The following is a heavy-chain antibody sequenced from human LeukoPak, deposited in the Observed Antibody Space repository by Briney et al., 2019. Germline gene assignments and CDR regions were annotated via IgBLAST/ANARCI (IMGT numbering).Heavy chain of an antibody. V-gene: IGHV1-2*02. D-gene: IGHD5-24*01. CDR1: GYTFTGYY. CDR2: INPNSGGT. CDR3: ARDIEMATID. J-gene: IGHJ4*02. Sequence: ASVKVSCKASGYTFTGYYMHWVRQAPGQGLEWMGWINPNSGGTNYAQKFQGRVTITADKSTSTAYMELSSLRSEDTAVYYCARDIEMATIDWGQGTLVTVSS.